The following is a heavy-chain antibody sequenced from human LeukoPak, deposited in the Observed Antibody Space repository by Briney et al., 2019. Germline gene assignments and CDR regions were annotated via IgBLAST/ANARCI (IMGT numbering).Heavy chain of an antibody. Sequence: ASVKVSCKASGYTFTGYYIHWVRPAPGQGLGWMGWISPYSGGTNYAQKFEGRVTMTRDTAISTAYMELIRLTSDDTAVYYCAREGSDIIVVADATGDAFDIWGQGTMVTVSS. CDR3: AREGSDIIVVADATGDAFDI. V-gene: IGHV1-2*02. J-gene: IGHJ3*02. D-gene: IGHD2-15*01. CDR2: ISPYSGGT. CDR1: GYTFTGYY.